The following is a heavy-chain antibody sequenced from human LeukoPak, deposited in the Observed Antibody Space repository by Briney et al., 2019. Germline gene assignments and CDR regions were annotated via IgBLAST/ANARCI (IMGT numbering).Heavy chain of an antibody. V-gene: IGHV3-30*04. CDR2: ISYDGSNK. CDR1: GFTFSSYA. Sequence: PGRSLRLSCAASGFTFSSYAMHWVRQAPGKGLEWVAVISYDGSNKYYADSVKGRFTISRDNSKNTLYLQMNSLRAEDTAVYYCARDGPGTSMVRGVISEMFDYWGQGTLVTVSS. J-gene: IGHJ4*02. CDR3: ARDGPGTSMVRGVISEMFDY. D-gene: IGHD3-10*01.